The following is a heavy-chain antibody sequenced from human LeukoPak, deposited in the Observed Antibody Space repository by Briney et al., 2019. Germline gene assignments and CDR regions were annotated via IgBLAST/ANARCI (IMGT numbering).Heavy chain of an antibody. J-gene: IGHJ4*02. CDR3: ARDIGISQFDY. V-gene: IGHV1-18*01. Sequence: GASVKVSCKASGYAFTTQGISWVRQAPGQGLEWMGWISGYNGRAEYAQKLQGRVTMTTDTSTSTAYMELRSLTSDDTAMYYCARDIGISQFDYWGQGTLVTVSS. CDR2: ISGYNGRA. CDR1: GYAFTTQG. D-gene: IGHD2-15*01.